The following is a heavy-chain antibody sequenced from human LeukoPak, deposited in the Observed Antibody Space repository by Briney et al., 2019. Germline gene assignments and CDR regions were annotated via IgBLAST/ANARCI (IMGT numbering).Heavy chain of an antibody. CDR2: TWYDGINK. V-gene: IGHV3-33*01. J-gene: IGHJ1*01. Sequence: PGGSLRLSCAASGSTFRSYGMHWVRQAPGKGLEWVAVTWYDGINKNYADSVKGRFTISRDNSKNTLYMQMNSLRAEDTAVYYCAGGAEYFRHWGQGTLVTVSS. CDR1: GSTFRSYG. CDR3: AGGAEYFRH. D-gene: IGHD3-16*01.